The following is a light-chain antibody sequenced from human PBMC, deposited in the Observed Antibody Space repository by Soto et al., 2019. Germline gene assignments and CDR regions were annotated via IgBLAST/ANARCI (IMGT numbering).Light chain of an antibody. V-gene: IGKV1-5*03. CDR2: KAS. J-gene: IGKJ2*01. Sequence: EIQMTQSPSTLSASVGDRVTITCRASQSISSWLAWYQQKPGKAPKLLIYKASSLESGVPSRFSGSGSGTEFTLTISSLQPDDFATYYCHQYNSYPYTFGQGTKLEIK. CDR1: QSISSW. CDR3: HQYNSYPYT.